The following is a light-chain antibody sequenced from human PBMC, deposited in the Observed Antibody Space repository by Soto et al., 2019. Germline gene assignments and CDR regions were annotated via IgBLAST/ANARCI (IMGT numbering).Light chain of an antibody. CDR3: QQYDDLPLT. CDR2: DAS. V-gene: IGKV1-33*01. Sequence: DIEMTQTPSSLSASVGDRVTVTCQASQDITNYLSWYQQKPGKAPELLISDASNLEIGVPSRFSGRGSGTDFSSTINNLQPEDFATYFCQQYDDLPLTFGGGTKVEVK. J-gene: IGKJ4*01. CDR1: QDITNY.